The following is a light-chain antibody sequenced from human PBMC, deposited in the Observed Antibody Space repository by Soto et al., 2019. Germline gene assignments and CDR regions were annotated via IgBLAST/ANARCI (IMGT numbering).Light chain of an antibody. V-gene: IGKV1-9*01. CDR3: QQLNRYPLT. J-gene: IGKJ4*01. CDR1: QGISSY. CDR2: AAS. Sequence: DIQLTQSPSFLSASVGDRVTITCRASQGISSYLSWYQQKPGKAPKILIYAASTLQTGVPSRFSDSGSGTDFTLTISSLQPEDFATYDCQQLNRYPLTFGGGTKVDIK.